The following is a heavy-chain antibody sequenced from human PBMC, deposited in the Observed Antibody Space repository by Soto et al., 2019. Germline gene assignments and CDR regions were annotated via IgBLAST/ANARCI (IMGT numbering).Heavy chain of an antibody. Sequence: GGSLRLSCAASGFTFNELWMSWVRQTPGKGLKWVATIKEDGSEKYYVDSVKGRFTISRDNAGNSLYLQMNSLRAEDTAVYYCARGRSGYYFDYWGQGTRVTVSS. D-gene: IGHD3-3*01. CDR3: ARGRSGYYFDY. J-gene: IGHJ4*02. CDR1: GFTFNELW. V-gene: IGHV3-7*05. CDR2: IKEDGSEK.